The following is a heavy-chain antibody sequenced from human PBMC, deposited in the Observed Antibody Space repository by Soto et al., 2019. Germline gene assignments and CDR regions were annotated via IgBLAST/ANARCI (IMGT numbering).Heavy chain of an antibody. J-gene: IGHJ6*02. Sequence: ASVKVSCKASGYTFTGYYMHWVRQAPGQGVEWVGWINPNSGGTNYAQKFHAWVTLTRDTSISTAYMELSRLSSDDTAVYYCASGPYSSSHHHHYGIDVWGQGTTVTVSS. CDR2: INPNSGGT. CDR1: GYTFTGYY. CDR3: ASGPYSSSHHHHYGIDV. V-gene: IGHV1-2*04. D-gene: IGHD6-6*01.